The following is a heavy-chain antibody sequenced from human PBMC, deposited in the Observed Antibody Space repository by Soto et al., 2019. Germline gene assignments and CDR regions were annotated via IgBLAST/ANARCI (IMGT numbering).Heavy chain of an antibody. CDR2: IHYSGNT. CDR1: GDSISSYS. CDR3: AREGNLGRWIQPLDS. V-gene: IGHV4-59*01. D-gene: IGHD2-2*03. J-gene: IGHJ4*02. Sequence: QVQLQVSGPGLVKPSETLSLTCTVSGDSISSYSWSWIRQPPGKGLEWIGNIHYSGNTKYSPSLKSRDTMSVDTSKNHSSLKLISVTTADTAVYFCAREGNLGRWIQPLDSWGQGTLVTVSS.